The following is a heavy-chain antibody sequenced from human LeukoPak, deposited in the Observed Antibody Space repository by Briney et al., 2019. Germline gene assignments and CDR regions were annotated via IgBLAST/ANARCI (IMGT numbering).Heavy chain of an antibody. D-gene: IGHD3-9*01. Sequence: PGGSLRFSCAASGFTFSDYYMSWIRQAPGKGLEWVSYISSSGSTIYYADSVKGRFTISRDNAKNSLYLQMNSLRAEDTAVYYCARGYDILTGYPVGYYYGMDVWGQGTTVTVSS. CDR2: ISSSGSTI. CDR3: ARGYDILTGYPVGYYYGMDV. CDR1: GFTFSDYY. V-gene: IGHV3-11*01. J-gene: IGHJ6*02.